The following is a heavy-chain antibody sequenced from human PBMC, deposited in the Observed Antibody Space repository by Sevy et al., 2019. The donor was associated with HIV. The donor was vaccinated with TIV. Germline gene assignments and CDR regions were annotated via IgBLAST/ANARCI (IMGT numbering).Heavy chain of an antibody. J-gene: IGHJ4*02. CDR3: VRAVATNGSF. CDR2: INQNGSVT. V-gene: IGHV3-7*01. D-gene: IGHD2-15*01. Sequence: GGSLRLSCAASGFSLNSFWMNWVRQTPGKGLEWVANINQNGSVTYYVDSVKGRFTSSRDNSRNLLYLQMTSLRVEDTALYYCVRAVATNGSFWGQGTLVTVSS. CDR1: GFSLNSFW.